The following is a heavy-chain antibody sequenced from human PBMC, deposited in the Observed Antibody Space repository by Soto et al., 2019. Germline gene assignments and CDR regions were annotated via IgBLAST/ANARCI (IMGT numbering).Heavy chain of an antibody. Sequence: GAPVKVSCKASGYKLTYFYLHWLRQAPRQGLEWMGWISPNSGGTNYAQKFQGRVTFTRDTSINTAYMELTRLGSDDTAVYFCARVGDGSYSPFRFWGQGTPVTVSS. V-gene: IGHV1-2*02. D-gene: IGHD6-19*01. J-gene: IGHJ4*02. CDR3: ARVGDGSYSPFRF. CDR1: GYKLTYFY. CDR2: ISPNSGGT.